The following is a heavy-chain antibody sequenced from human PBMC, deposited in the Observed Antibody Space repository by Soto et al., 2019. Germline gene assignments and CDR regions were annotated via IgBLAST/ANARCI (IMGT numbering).Heavy chain of an antibody. CDR1: GGTFSSYA. D-gene: IGHD3-16*02. Sequence: QVQLVHSGAEVKKPGSSVKVSCKAFGGTFSSYAISWVRQAPGQGLEWMGGIIPLFGTTNYAPKFQGRVAITADERARTAYMDLSSLKSEDTAVYYCATNNRASYHFDYWGQGTLVTVSS. CDR3: ATNNRASYHFDY. CDR2: IIPLFGTT. V-gene: IGHV1-69*01. J-gene: IGHJ4*02.